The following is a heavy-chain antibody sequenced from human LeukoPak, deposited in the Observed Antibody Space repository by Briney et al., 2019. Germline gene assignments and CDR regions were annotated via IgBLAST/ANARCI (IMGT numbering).Heavy chain of an antibody. CDR1: GFTFSSYW. D-gene: IGHD3-22*01. CDR3: ANYDSSGYYYDY. V-gene: IGHV3-74*01. Sequence: GGSLRLSCAASGFTFSSYWMHWVRQAPGKGLVWVSRINSDRSSTSYADSVKGRFTISRDNAKNTLYLQMNSLRAEDTAVYYCANYDSSGYYYDYWGQGTLVTVSS. CDR2: INSDRSST. J-gene: IGHJ4*02.